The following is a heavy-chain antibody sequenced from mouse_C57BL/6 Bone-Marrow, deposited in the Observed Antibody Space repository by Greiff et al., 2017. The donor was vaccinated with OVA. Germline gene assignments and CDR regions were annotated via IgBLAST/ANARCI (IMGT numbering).Heavy chain of an antibody. CDR1: GFTFSDYG. CDR3: ARPWVTYVDY. Sequence: EVMLVESGGGLVKPGGSLKLSCAASGFTFSDYGMHWVRQAPEKGLEWVAYISSGSSTIYYADTVKGRFTISRDNAKNTLFLQMTSLRPEDTAMYNCARPWVTYVDYWGQGTTLTVSS. CDR2: ISSGSSTI. J-gene: IGHJ2*01. D-gene: IGHD2-2*01. V-gene: IGHV5-17*01.